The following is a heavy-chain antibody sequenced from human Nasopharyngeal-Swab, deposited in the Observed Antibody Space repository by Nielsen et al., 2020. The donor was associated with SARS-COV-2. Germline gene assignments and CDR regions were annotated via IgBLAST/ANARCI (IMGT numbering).Heavy chain of an antibody. CDR3: VRDQAMARPNWFDP. CDR1: GYTFTRYA. J-gene: IGHJ5*02. V-gene: IGHV7-4-1*02. Sequence: ASVKVSCKASGYTFTRYAINWLRQAPGQGPEWMGWIATPTGHPTYAQGFTGRFVFSLDTSVATAYLHINSLKTEDTAIYYCVRDQAMARPNWFDPWSQGTLVTVSS. D-gene: IGHD5-18*01. CDR2: IATPTGHP.